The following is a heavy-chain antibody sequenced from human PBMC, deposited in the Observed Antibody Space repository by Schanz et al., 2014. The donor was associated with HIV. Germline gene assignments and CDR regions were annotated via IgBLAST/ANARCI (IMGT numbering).Heavy chain of an antibody. CDR2: IWYDGSNK. CDR1: GFTFDSFG. CDR3: ARQGLRFSFWLDY. Sequence: QVPLVESGGGVVRPGRSLRLSCAASGFTFDSFGMHWVRQAPGKGLEWVAAIWYDGSNKFYADSVKGRFTISRDNSKNTLYLQMNNLRAEDTAVYGCARQGLRFSFWLDYWGQGTPVTVS. J-gene: IGHJ4*02. V-gene: IGHV3-33*08. D-gene: IGHD4-17*01.